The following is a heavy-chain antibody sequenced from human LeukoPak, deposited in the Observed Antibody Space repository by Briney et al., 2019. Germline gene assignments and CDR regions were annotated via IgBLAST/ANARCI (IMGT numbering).Heavy chain of an antibody. CDR1: GFTFSSYA. CDR2: ISGSGGST. J-gene: IGHJ4*02. Sequence: GGSLRLSCAASGFTFSSYAMSWVRQAPGKGLEWVSAISGSGGSTYYADSVKGRFTISRDNSKNTLYLQMNSLRADDTAVYYCARAIAVAGTVEGFCDYWGQGTLVTVSS. D-gene: IGHD6-19*01. V-gene: IGHV3-23*01. CDR3: ARAIAVAGTVEGFCDY.